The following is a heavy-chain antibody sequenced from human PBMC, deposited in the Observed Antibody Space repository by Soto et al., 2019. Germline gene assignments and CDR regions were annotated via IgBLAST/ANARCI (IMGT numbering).Heavy chain of an antibody. CDR2: IDQSGST. CDR3: AIGVTIFGVAPKWFDP. J-gene: IGHJ5*02. V-gene: IGHV4-30-2*01. CDR1: GGSISSGGYS. D-gene: IGHD3-3*01. Sequence: SETLSLTCAGSGGSISSGGYSWSWLRQPPGKALEWIGYIDQSGSTYYNPSLKSRVTISVDGSKNQFSLKLSSVTAADTAVYYCAIGVTIFGVAPKWFDPWGQGTLVTVS.